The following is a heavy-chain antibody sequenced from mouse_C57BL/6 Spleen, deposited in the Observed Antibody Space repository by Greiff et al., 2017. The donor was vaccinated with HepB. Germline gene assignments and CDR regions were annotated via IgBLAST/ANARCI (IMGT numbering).Heavy chain of an antibody. CDR2: IDPEDGDT. CDR3: TTYSSGYQFAY. CDR1: GFNIKDYY. Sequence: EVKLQESGAELVRPGASVKLSCTASGFNIKDYYMHWVKQRPEQGLEWIGRIDPEDGDTEYAPKFQGKATMTADTSSNTAYLQLSSLTSEDTAVYYCTTYSSGYQFAYWGQGTLVTVSA. V-gene: IGHV14-1*01. J-gene: IGHJ3*01. D-gene: IGHD3-2*02.